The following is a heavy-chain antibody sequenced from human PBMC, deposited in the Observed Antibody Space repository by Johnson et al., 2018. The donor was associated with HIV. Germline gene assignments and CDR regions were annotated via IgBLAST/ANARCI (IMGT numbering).Heavy chain of an antibody. CDR3: ARGDWNRAAFDI. D-gene: IGHD1-1*01. CDR2: IGTAGDT. Sequence: EVQLVESGGGLVQPGGSLRLSCAASGFTFSSYDMHWVRQATGKGLEWVSAIGTAGDTYYPGSVKGRFTISRENAKNSLYLQMNSLRAGDTAVYYCARGDWNRAAFDIWGQGTMVTVSS. V-gene: IGHV3-13*01. CDR1: GFTFSSYD. J-gene: IGHJ3*02.